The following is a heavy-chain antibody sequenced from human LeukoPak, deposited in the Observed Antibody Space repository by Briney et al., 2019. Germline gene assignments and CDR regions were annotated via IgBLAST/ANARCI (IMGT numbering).Heavy chain of an antibody. V-gene: IGHV1-18*01. Sequence: ASVKVSCKASGYTFTSYGISWVRQAPGQGLEWMGWISGYNGNTNYAQKFQGRVTMTTDTSTSTAYMELRSLRSDDTAVYYCARADIRAIASSGWYGFDYWGQGTLVAVSS. J-gene: IGHJ4*02. D-gene: IGHD6-19*01. CDR2: ISGYNGNT. CDR1: GYTFTSYG. CDR3: ARADIRAIASSGWYGFDY.